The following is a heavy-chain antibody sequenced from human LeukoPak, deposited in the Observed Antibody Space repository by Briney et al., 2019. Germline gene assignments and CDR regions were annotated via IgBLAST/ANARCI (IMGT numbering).Heavy chain of an antibody. CDR2: IKQDGSEK. Sequence: GGSLRLSCAASGFTFSSYWMSWVRQAPGKGLEWVANIKQDGSEKYYVDSVKGRFTISRDNAKNSLYLQMNSPRAEDTAVYYCARAAYYYDSSGYYWEAGYFDYWGQGTLVTVSS. V-gene: IGHV3-7*03. CDR3: ARAAYYYDSSGYYWEAGYFDY. CDR1: GFTFSSYW. D-gene: IGHD3-22*01. J-gene: IGHJ4*02.